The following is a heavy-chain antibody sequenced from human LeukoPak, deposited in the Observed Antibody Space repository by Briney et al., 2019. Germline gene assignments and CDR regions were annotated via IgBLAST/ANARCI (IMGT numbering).Heavy chain of an antibody. D-gene: IGHD5-24*01. CDR3: AKDTSLYGYNYAFDI. CDR1: GFTFSSYA. CDR2: ISGSGGST. J-gene: IGHJ3*02. V-gene: IGHV3-23*01. Sequence: GGSLRLSCAASGFTFSSYAMSWVRQAPGKGLEWVSAISGSGGSTYYADSVKGRFTISRDNSKNTLYLQMNSPRAEDTAVYYCAKDTSLYGYNYAFDIWGQGTMVTVSS.